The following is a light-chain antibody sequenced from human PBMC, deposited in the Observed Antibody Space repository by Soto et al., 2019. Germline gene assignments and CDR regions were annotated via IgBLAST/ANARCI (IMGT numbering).Light chain of an antibody. Sequence: EIVRTHTPTPLSVSPRETASLSCRASQSAGNFLAWYQQKPGQAPRLLIYYISTRATGIPARFSGSGSGTEFTLTINSLQSEDSAVYYCQQHNQWPITFGQGTRLEIK. J-gene: IGKJ5*01. CDR3: QQHNQWPIT. V-gene: IGKV3D-15*01. CDR2: YIS. CDR1: QSAGNF.